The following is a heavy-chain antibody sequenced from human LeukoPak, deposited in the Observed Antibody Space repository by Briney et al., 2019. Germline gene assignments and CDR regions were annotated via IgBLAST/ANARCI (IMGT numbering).Heavy chain of an antibody. V-gene: IGHV3-11*04. D-gene: IGHD3-22*01. CDR3: ARGHTVIGL. CDR2: TSPTGTDI. CDR1: AFSLSDWY. J-gene: IGHJ4*02. Sequence: GGSLRLSCAASAFSLSDWYMSWIGRAPGKGLEHVGYTSPTGTDISHGDSVKGRFTISRDNARNSLYLEMKSLTVDGTAVYLCARGHTVIGLWGQGTLVTVSS.